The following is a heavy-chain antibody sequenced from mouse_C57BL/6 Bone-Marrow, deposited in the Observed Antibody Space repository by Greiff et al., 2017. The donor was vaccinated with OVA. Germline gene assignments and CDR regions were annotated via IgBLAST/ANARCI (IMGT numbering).Heavy chain of an antibody. D-gene: IGHD1-3*01. CDR3: ARSGSSKRFAY. Sequence: VKLQESGAELVKPGASVKISCKASGYAFSSYWMNWVKQRPGKGLEWIGQIYPGDGDTNYNGKFKGTATLTADKSSSTAYMQLSSLTSEDFAVYFCARSGSSKRFAYWGQGTLVTVSA. CDR1: GYAFSSYW. J-gene: IGHJ3*01. CDR2: IYPGDGDT. V-gene: IGHV1-80*01.